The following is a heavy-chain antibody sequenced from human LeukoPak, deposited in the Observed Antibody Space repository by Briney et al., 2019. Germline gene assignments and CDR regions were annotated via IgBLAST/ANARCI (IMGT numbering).Heavy chain of an antibody. V-gene: IGHV4-34*01. D-gene: IGHD6-19*01. CDR3: ARSEDSSGLFYFDY. Sequence: SETLSLTCAVYGGPFSSYYWTWIRQSPGKGLEWIGEINHNKSTNYSPSLKSRVTISVDTSKNQFSLKLSSVTAADTAVYYCARSEDSSGLFYFDYWGQGTLVTVSS. CDR2: INHNKST. J-gene: IGHJ4*02. CDR1: GGPFSSYY.